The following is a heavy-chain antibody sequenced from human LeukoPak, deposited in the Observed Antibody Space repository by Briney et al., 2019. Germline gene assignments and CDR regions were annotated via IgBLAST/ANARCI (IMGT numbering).Heavy chain of an antibody. Sequence: ASVKVSCKASGYTFTSYGISWVRQAPGQRLEWMGWINAGNGNTKYSQKFQGRVTITRDTSASTAYMELSSLRSEDTAVYYCARGFRDCSSTSCYNRSYFDYWGQGTLVTVSS. CDR2: INAGNGNT. CDR3: ARGFRDCSSTSCYNRSYFDY. D-gene: IGHD2-2*02. V-gene: IGHV1-3*01. CDR1: GYTFTSYG. J-gene: IGHJ4*02.